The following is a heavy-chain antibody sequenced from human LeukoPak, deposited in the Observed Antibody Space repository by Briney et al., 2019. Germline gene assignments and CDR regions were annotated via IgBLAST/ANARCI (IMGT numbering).Heavy chain of an antibody. J-gene: IGHJ4*02. CDR3: ARDLKTGLSNFDY. CDR1: GYTFTSYG. Sequence: ASVKVSCKASGYTFTSYGISWVRQAPGQGLEWMGWISAYNGNTNSAQKLQGRVTLTTDTSTSTVYMELRSLRSDDTAVYYCARDLKTGLSNFDYWGQGTLVTVSS. V-gene: IGHV1-18*01. D-gene: IGHD3-9*01. CDR2: ISAYNGNT.